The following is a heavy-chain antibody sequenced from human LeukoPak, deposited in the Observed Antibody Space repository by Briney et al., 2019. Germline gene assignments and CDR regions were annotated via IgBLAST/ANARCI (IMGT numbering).Heavy chain of an antibody. CDR3: ARVVDHDYGDYYLDY. J-gene: IGHJ4*02. CDR2: ISSSGSTI. Sequence: GGSLRLSCAASGFTFSSYEMNWVRQAPGKGLEWVSYISSSGSTIYYADSVKGRFTISRDNSKNTLYLQMNSLRTEDTAVYYCARVVDHDYGDYYLDYWGQGTLVTVSS. V-gene: IGHV3-48*03. CDR1: GFTFSSYE. D-gene: IGHD4-17*01.